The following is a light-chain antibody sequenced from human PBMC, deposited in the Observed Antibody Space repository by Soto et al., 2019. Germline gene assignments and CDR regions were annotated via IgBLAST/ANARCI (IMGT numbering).Light chain of an antibody. CDR3: SSYTSSSTGV. J-gene: IGLJ3*02. CDR2: EVS. CDR1: SSDFGGYNY. V-gene: IGLV2-14*01. Sequence: QSALTQPASVSGSPGQSITLSCTGTSSDFGGYNYVSWYQQHPGKASKLMIYEVSNRPSGVSNRFSGSRSGNTASLTISGLQAEDEADYYCSSYTSSSTGVFGGGTKLTVL.